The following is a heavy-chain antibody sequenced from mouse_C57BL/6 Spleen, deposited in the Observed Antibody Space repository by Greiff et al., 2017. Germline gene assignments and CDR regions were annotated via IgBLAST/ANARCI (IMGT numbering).Heavy chain of an antibody. CDR3: ARDKDGSLDY. V-gene: IGHV5-4*01. CDR1: GFTFSSYA. CDR2: ISDGGSYT. Sequence: EVKLMESGGGLVKPGGSLKLSCAASGFTFSSYAMSWVRQTPEKRLEWVATISDGGSYTYYPDNVKGRFTISRDNAKNNLYLQMSHLKSEDTAMYYCARDKDGSLDYWGQGTTLTVSS. J-gene: IGHJ2*01. D-gene: IGHD1-1*01.